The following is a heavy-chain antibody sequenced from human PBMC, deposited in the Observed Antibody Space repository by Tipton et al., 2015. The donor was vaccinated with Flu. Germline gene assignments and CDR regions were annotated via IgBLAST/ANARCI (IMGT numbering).Heavy chain of an antibody. Sequence: TLSFTCTISGHSISSDSYWGCIRPSPGKRLECIGNIFHTGSTYHNPPLKSRVTILVDTSTNQFSLKVFSVTAADTAVYYCARRDYSNYVSDPKSWFDPWGQGILVTVSS. V-gene: IGHV4-38-2*02. CDR3: ARRDYSNYVSDPKSWFDP. CDR2: IFHTGST. D-gene: IGHD4-11*01. J-gene: IGHJ5*02. CDR1: GHSISSDSY.